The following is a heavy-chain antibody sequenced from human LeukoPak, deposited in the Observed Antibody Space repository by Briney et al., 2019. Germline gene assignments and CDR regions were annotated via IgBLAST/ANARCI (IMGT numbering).Heavy chain of an antibody. Sequence: ASVTVSCKVSGYTLTELSMHWVRQAPGKGLEWMGGFDPEDGETIYAQKFQGRVTMTEDTSTATAYMELSSLRSDDTAVYYCATDGGPYYYDSSGFDGFDIWGQGTMVTVSS. CDR1: GYTLTELS. CDR2: FDPEDGET. V-gene: IGHV1-24*01. D-gene: IGHD3-22*01. CDR3: ATDGGPYYYDSSGFDGFDI. J-gene: IGHJ3*02.